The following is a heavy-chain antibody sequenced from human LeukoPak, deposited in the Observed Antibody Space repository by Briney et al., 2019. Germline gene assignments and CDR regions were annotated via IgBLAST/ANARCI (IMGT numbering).Heavy chain of an antibody. CDR1: GYTFTSYG. Sequence: ASVKVSCKSSGYTFTSYGISWVPQAPGQGLEWMGGIIPIFGTANYAQKFQGRVTITTDESTSTAYMELSSLRSEDTAVYYCASAGGYDSSPDAFDIWGQGTMVTVSS. J-gene: IGHJ3*02. CDR3: ASAGGYDSSPDAFDI. CDR2: IIPIFGTA. V-gene: IGHV1-69*05. D-gene: IGHD3-22*01.